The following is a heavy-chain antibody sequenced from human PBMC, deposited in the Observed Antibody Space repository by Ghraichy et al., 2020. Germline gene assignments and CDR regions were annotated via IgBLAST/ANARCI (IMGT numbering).Heavy chain of an antibody. CDR2: ISGDGSTT. CDR1: GFTFGSYW. V-gene: IGHV3-74*01. CDR3: ARQTTAPAMPGYYGMDV. J-gene: IGHJ6*02. D-gene: IGHD2-2*01. Sequence: GGSLRLSCAASGFTFGSYWMHWVRQAPGKGLVWVSRISGDGSTTNYVDSVKGRFTISRDNAKYTLYLQMNSLRAEDSAVYYCARQTTAPAMPGYYGMDVWGQGTTVTVSS.